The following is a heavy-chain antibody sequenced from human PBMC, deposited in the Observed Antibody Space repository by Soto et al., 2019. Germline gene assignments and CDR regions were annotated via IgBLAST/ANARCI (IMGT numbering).Heavy chain of an antibody. CDR3: ARENTPGQWELDY. J-gene: IGHJ4*02. V-gene: IGHV3-33*01. D-gene: IGHD1-26*01. CDR1: GFTFSSYG. CDR2: IWYDGSNK. Sequence: GGSLRLSCAASGFTFSSYGMHWVRQAPGKGLEWVAVIWYDGSNKYYADSVKGRFTISRDNSKNTLYLQMNSLRAEDTAVYYCARENTPGQWELDYWGQGTLVTVSS.